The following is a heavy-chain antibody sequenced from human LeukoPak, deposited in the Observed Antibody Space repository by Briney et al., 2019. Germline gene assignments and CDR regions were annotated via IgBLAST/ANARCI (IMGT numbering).Heavy chain of an antibody. CDR1: GGSVSSGSYY. V-gene: IGHV4-61*01. CDR3: ASLDQGSYPAFDY. CDR2: IYYSGST. J-gene: IGHJ4*02. D-gene: IGHD1-26*01. Sequence: SETLYLTCTVSGGSVSSGSYYWSWIRQPPGKGLEWIGYIYYSGSTNYNPSLKSRVTISVDTSKNQFSLKLSSVTAADTAVYYCASLDQGSYPAFDYWGQGTLVTVSS.